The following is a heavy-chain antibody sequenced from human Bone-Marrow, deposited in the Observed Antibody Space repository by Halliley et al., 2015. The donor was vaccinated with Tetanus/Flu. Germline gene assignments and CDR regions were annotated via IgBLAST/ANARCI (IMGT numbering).Heavy chain of an antibody. J-gene: IGHJ6*02. CDR3: ARHVSNSSPWGKRALDG. CDR1: GGSISTHY. CDR2: IYYSGST. D-gene: IGHD7-27*01. Sequence: TLSLTCTVSGGSISTHYWTWIRQTPGKTLEWIGYIYYSGSTNYNPSLNGRVTISIDTSRKQFALKMTSVTAADTAVYYCARHVSNSSPWGKRALDGWGPGAAVSVSS. V-gene: IGHV4-59*08.